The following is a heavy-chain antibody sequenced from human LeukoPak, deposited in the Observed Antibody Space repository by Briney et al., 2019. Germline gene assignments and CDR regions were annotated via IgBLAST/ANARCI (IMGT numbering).Heavy chain of an antibody. Sequence: GASLRLSCAASGFTFSGYAMSWVRQAPGKGLEWVSAISGNGAGTYYADSVKGRFSISRDNSQNKLYLQMSSLRAEDTAVYYCAKDRLKLGDSGYEGALDYWGQGTLVTVSS. CDR1: GFTFSGYA. CDR2: ISGNGAGT. V-gene: IGHV3-23*01. J-gene: IGHJ4*02. D-gene: IGHD3-22*01. CDR3: AKDRLKLGDSGYEGALDY.